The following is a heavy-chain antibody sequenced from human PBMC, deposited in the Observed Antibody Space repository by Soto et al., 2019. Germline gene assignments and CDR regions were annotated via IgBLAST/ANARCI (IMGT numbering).Heavy chain of an antibody. J-gene: IGHJ4*02. Sequence: GESLRISCKASGYSFTSSWIDWVRQVPGKCLEWMLMIYPGDFDTRYNPSFQGHVTISADKSISTAYLQWSRLKASDTAMYYCATMSKDSGEYEGFDHWGQGRQVTVSS. CDR2: IYPGDFDT. V-gene: IGHV5-51*01. D-gene: IGHD4-17*01. CDR3: ATMSKDSGEYEGFDH. CDR1: GYSFTSSW.